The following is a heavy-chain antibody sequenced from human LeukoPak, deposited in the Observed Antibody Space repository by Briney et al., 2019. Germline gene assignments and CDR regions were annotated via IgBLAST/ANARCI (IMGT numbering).Heavy chain of an antibody. CDR3: ARVLPAAITSNWFDP. CDR1: GFTFSSYS. Sequence: GGSLRLSCAASGFTFSSYSMNWVRQAPGKGLEWVSSISSSSSYIYYADSVKGRFTISRDNAKNSLYLQMKSLRAEDTAVYYCARVLPAAITSNWFDPWGQGTLVTVSS. J-gene: IGHJ5*02. CDR2: ISSSSSYI. D-gene: IGHD2-2*01. V-gene: IGHV3-21*01.